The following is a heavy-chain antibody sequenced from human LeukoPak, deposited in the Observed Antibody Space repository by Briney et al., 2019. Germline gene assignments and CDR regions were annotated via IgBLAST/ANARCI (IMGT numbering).Heavy chain of an antibody. CDR2: INHSGST. J-gene: IGHJ5*02. D-gene: IGHD1-26*01. V-gene: IGHV4-34*01. Sequence: PSETLSLTCGVYGGSLRDIYWSWIRQPPGKGLEWSGEINHSGSTNYNPSLKSRVTISVDTSKNQLTLRLSSVTAADTAIYYCARGPDSGSYYAWFDPWGQGTLVTVSS. CDR3: ARGPDSGSYYAWFDP. CDR1: GGSLRDIY.